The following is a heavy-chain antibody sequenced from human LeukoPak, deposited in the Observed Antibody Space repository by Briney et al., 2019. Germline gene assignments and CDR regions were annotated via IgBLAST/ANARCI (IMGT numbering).Heavy chain of an antibody. J-gene: IGHJ3*02. D-gene: IGHD3-9*01. CDR2: IYYSGST. Sequence: SETLSLTCTVSGGSISSYYWSRIRQPPGKGLEWIGYIYYSGSTNYNPSLKSRVTISVDTSKNQFSLKLSSVTAADTAVYYCARARVDYDILTGYYSDAFDIWGQGTMVTVSS. CDR1: GGSISSYY. CDR3: ARARVDYDILTGYYSDAFDI. V-gene: IGHV4-59*01.